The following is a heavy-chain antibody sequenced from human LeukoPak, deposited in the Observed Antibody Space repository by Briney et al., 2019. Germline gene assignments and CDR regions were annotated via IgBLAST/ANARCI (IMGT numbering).Heavy chain of an antibody. CDR3: AREGGAGGYCSGGSCCMWHT. D-gene: IGHD2-15*01. CDR1: GYSISSGYY. CDR2: IYHSGST. J-gene: IGHJ4*02. V-gene: IGHV4-38-2*02. Sequence: SETLSLTCAVSGYSISSGYYWGWIRQPPGKGLEWIGSIYHSGSTYYNPSLKSRVTISVDTSKNQFSLKLSSVTAADTAVYYCAREGGAGGYCSGGSCCMWHTWGQGTLVTVSS.